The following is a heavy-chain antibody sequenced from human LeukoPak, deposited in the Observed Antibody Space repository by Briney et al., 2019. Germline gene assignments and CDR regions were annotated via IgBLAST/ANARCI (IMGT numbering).Heavy chain of an antibody. V-gene: IGHV1-2*02. CDR1: GYTFTDYY. Sequence: ASVPVSCKASGYTFTDYYMDWVRQAPGQGLEWMGWINPNSGGTNYAQQFQGRVTMSRDTSNSTAYMELSRLRSDDTAVYYCARDGPRGDVDYWGQGTLV. D-gene: IGHD3-10*01. CDR2: INPNSGGT. CDR3: ARDGPRGDVDY. J-gene: IGHJ4*02.